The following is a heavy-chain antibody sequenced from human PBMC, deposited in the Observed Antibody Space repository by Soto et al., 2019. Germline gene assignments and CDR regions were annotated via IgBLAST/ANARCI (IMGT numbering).Heavy chain of an antibody. J-gene: IGHJ5*02. Sequence: SETLSLTCAVYSGSFSGYYWSWIRQPPGKGLEWIGEINHSGSTNYNPSLKSRVTISVDTSKNQFSLKLSSVTAADTAVFYCARDKRITMVRGVMGNINWFDPWGQGTLVT. CDR1: SGSFSGYY. D-gene: IGHD3-10*01. V-gene: IGHV4-34*01. CDR2: INHSGST. CDR3: ARDKRITMVRGVMGNINWFDP.